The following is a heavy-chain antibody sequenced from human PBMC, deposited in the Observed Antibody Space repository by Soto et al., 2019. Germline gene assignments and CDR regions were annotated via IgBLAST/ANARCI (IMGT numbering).Heavy chain of an antibody. V-gene: IGHV4-30-4*02. J-gene: IGHJ5*02. D-gene: IGHD4-17*01. Sequence: SDALFLTYHFSGGSICTGSYYSSWMRQRPGKGLEWIGHIAYTGSTYYSPSLKSRLSISVDTSKNQLSLKLSSVTAADTAVYYCARAKGLLTVTTAWFDPWGQG. CDR1: GGSICTGSYY. CDR3: ARAKGLLTVTTAWFDP. CDR2: IAYTGST.